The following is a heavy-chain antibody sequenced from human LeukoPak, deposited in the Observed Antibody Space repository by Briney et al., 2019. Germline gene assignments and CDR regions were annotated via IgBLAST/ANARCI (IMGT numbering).Heavy chain of an antibody. CDR2: INHSGGT. V-gene: IGHV4-34*01. CDR1: GGSFSGYY. D-gene: IGHD2-2*01. CDR3: ARGHCSSTTCYLPPDWYFDL. J-gene: IGHJ2*01. Sequence: PSETLSLTCAVYGGSFSGYYWSWIRQPPGKGLEWIGEINHSGGTNYNPSLKSRVTISVDTSKNQFSLKLNSVTAADTAVYYCARGHCSSTTCYLPPDWYFDLWGRGTLVTVSS.